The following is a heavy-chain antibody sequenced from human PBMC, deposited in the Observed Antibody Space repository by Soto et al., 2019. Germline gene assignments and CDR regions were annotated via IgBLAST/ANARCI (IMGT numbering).Heavy chain of an antibody. CDR3: AKSLLLCSGSNDDC. Sequence: QVPLVESGGGMVQPGRSLRLSCAASGFSFSGYGMHWVRQAPGKGLEWVAVISYDGGNTYYADSVKGRFTVSRDNSKNTLFLQMNSLRTEDTSVYYCAKSLLLCSGSNDDCWGQGTLVSVSS. CDR1: GFSFSGYG. D-gene: IGHD1-26*01. J-gene: IGHJ4*02. V-gene: IGHV3-30*18. CDR2: ISYDGGNT.